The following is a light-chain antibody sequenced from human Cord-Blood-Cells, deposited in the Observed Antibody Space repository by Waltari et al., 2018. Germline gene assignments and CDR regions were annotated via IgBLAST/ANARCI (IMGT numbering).Light chain of an antibody. CDR2: DVS. J-gene: IGLJ2*01. CDR3: SSYTSSSTVV. V-gene: IGLV2-14*01. CDR1: SSDVGGYNF. Sequence: QSALTQPASVSGSPGQSITIPCPGTSSDVGGYNFVPWYQQHPGKAPKLMIYDVSKRPSGVSNRFSGSKSGNTASLTISGLQAEDEADYYCSSYTSSSTVVFGGGTKLTVL.